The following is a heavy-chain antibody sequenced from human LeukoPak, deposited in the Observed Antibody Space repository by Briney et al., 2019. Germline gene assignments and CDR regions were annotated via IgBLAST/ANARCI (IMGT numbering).Heavy chain of an antibody. V-gene: IGHV3-23*01. D-gene: IGHD6-19*01. J-gene: IGHJ4*02. CDR1: GLTFSSSA. Sequence: GGSLRLSCAASGLTFSSSAMSWVRQAPGKGLEWVSSISDSGASTYYADSVRGRFSVSRNNSDNRLDLQINSLRLDDTAVYFCAKKGRGGWSLDSWGQGILVTVSS. CDR3: AKKGRGGWSLDS. CDR2: ISDSGAST.